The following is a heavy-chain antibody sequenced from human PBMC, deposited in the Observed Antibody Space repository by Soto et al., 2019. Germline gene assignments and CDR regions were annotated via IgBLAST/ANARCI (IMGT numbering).Heavy chain of an antibody. CDR1: GFSLSTSGVG. Sequence: QITLKESGPTLVKPTQTLTLTCTFSGFSLSTSGVGVGWIRQPPGKALEWLALIYWDDDKRYSPSLKSRLTIQQDPTKHQLVHTMNDRHPQGSATYYCAHRLAASNYGGYQPINRLDYWGHGTLGTVSS. CDR2: IYWDDDK. V-gene: IGHV2-5*02. J-gene: IGHJ5*01. CDR3: AHRLAASNYGGYQPINRLDY. D-gene: IGHD4-17*01.